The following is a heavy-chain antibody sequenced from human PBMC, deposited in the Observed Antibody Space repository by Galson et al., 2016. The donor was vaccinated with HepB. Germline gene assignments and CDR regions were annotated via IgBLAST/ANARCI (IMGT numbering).Heavy chain of an antibody. D-gene: IGHD2-15*01. CDR2: VRTTDVRSGFKT. J-gene: IGHJ4*01. Sequence: SLRLSCAVSAFPFSSHAMGWVRQAPGEGLEWVSVVRTTDVRSGFKTSYADSVRGRFTVSRDDPGNTLLLQMNSLRVTDTAVYYCARLYCGGGGCYPRPYYFDFWGHGIPVTVS. CDR1: AFPFSSHA. CDR3: ARLYCGGGGCYPRPYYFDF. V-gene: IGHV3-23*01.